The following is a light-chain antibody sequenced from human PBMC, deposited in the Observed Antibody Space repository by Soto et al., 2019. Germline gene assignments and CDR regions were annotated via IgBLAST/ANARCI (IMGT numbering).Light chain of an antibody. Sequence: QSVLTQPRSVSGSPGQSVTISRTGTSSDVGGYNYVSWYQQHPGKAPKLMIYDVSKRPSGVPDRFSGSKSGNTASLTISGLQAEDEADYYCCSYAGSYTRYVFGTGTRSPS. CDR2: DVS. CDR3: CSYAGSYTRYV. V-gene: IGLV2-11*01. J-gene: IGLJ1*01. CDR1: SSDVGGYNY.